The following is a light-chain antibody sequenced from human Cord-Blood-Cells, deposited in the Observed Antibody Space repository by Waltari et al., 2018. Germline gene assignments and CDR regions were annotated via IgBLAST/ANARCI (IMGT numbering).Light chain of an antibody. Sequence: QSALTQPASVSGSPGQSIPISRTGTSSAVGSYTLVSWYQQHPGKAPKLMIYEGSKRPSGVSKRFSGSKSGNTASLTISGLQAEDEADYYCCSYAGSSTFYVFGTGTKVTVL. CDR2: EGS. V-gene: IGLV2-23*01. CDR1: SSAVGSYTL. J-gene: IGLJ1*01. CDR3: CSYAGSSTFYV.